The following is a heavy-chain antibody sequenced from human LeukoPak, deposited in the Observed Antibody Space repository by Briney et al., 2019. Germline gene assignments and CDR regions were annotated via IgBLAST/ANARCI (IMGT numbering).Heavy chain of an antibody. Sequence: GGSLRLSCAASGFTVSSNYMSWVRQAPGKGLEWVSVIYSGGSTYYADSVKGRFTISRDNAKNSLYLQMNSLRAEDTAVYYCAKDSGDFWSGYTFDYWGQGTLVTVSS. CDR3: AKDSGDFWSGYTFDY. J-gene: IGHJ4*02. D-gene: IGHD3-3*01. CDR1: GFTVSSNY. V-gene: IGHV3-53*01. CDR2: IYSGGST.